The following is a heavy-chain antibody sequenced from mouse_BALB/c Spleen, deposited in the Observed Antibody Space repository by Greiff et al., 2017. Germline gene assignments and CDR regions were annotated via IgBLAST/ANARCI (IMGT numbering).Heavy chain of an antibody. CDR1: GFTFSSYG. D-gene: IGHD2-1*01. J-gene: IGHJ4*01. V-gene: IGHV5-6-3*01. Sequence: EVQLVESGGGLVQPGGSLKLSCAASGFTFSSYGMSWVRQTPDKRLELVATINSNGGSTYYPDSVKGRFTISRDNAKNTLYLQMNSLQTDDTARYYCAREEGNYGNAMDYWGQGTSVTVSS. CDR2: INSNGGST. CDR3: AREEGNYGNAMDY.